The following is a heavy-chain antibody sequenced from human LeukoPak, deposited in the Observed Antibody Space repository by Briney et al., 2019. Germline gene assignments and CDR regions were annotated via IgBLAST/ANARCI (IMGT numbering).Heavy chain of an antibody. CDR3: ASRRSGYENY. V-gene: IGHV3-11*06. CDR2: ISGSSSYT. Sequence: GGSLRLSCAASGFTFSDHYMSWIRQAPGKGLEWVSYISGSSSYTNYADSVKGRFTISRDNAENSLFLQMNSLRAEDTAVYYCASRRSGYENYWGQGTLVTVSS. CDR1: GFTFSDHY. J-gene: IGHJ4*02. D-gene: IGHD5-12*01.